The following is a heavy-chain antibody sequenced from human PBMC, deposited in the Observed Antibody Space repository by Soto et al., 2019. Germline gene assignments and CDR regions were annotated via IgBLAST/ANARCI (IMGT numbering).Heavy chain of an antibody. D-gene: IGHD3-16*01. Sequence: SETLSLTCGVSGGSISGYYWSWIRQPPGMGLEWIGYIHYSGSTKNNPSLKSRVTMSLDTSKNQFSLSLSSVTAADTAVYYCASLGGERGDAFDIWGQGTMVTVSS. J-gene: IGHJ3*02. CDR1: GGSISGYY. CDR3: ASLGGERGDAFDI. CDR2: IHYSGST. V-gene: IGHV4-59*12.